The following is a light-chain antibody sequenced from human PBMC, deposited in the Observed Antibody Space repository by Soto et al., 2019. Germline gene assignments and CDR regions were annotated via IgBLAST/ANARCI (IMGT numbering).Light chain of an antibody. Sequence: EIVMTQSPATLSVSPGEIVTLSVSASQSVGNNLAWYQQKPGQAPRLLIHGASTRHSGIPGRFSGSGSGTEFTLTISSLQSEDFAVYYCQQHDSWPRTFGQGTKVDIK. V-gene: IGKV3-15*01. J-gene: IGKJ1*01. CDR3: QQHDSWPRT. CDR2: GAS. CDR1: QSVGNN.